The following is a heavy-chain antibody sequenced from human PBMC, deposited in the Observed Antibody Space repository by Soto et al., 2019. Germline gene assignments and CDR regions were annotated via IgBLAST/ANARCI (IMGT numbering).Heavy chain of an antibody. V-gene: IGHV3-9*01. J-gene: IGHJ2*01. Sequence: EVQLVESGGGLVQPGRSLRLSCAASGFTFDDYAMHWVLQAPGKGLEWVSGISWNSGSIGYADSVKGRFTISRDNAKNSLYLQMNSLRAEDTALYYCAKDNLGRFGESYFDLWGRGTLVTVSS. D-gene: IGHD3-10*01. CDR3: AKDNLGRFGESYFDL. CDR1: GFTFDDYA. CDR2: ISWNSGSI.